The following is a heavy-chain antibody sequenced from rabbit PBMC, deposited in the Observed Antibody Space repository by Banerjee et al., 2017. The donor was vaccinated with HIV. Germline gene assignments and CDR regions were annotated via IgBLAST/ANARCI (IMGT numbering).Heavy chain of an antibody. CDR1: GFSFSSSYW. D-gene: IGHD6-1*01. CDR3: ARDDTYGYGYALTRLAL. V-gene: IGHV1S45*01. CDR2: IATGSGRT. J-gene: IGHJ6*01. Sequence: QEQLVESGGGLVQPEGSLTLTCTASGFSFSSSYWICWVRQAPGKGLEWIGCIATGSGRTYSASWARGRFTISKTSSTTVTLQMTSLTAADTATYFCARDDTYGYGYALTRLALWGPGTLVTVS.